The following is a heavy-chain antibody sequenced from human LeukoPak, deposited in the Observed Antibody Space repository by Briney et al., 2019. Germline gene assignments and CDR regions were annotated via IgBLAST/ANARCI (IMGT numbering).Heavy chain of an antibody. D-gene: IGHD3-22*01. CDR1: GFTLDEYA. CDR3: AKGFSYYYDSRVEEIDY. Sequence: GGSLRLSCAASGFTLDEYAMHWVRQAPGKGLEWVSGISWDSGSIGYADSVKGRFTISRDNAKNSLYLQMNSLRAEDTALYYCAKGFSYYYDSRVEEIDYWGQEPWSPSPQ. J-gene: IGHJ4*01. V-gene: IGHV3-9*01. CDR2: ISWDSGSI.